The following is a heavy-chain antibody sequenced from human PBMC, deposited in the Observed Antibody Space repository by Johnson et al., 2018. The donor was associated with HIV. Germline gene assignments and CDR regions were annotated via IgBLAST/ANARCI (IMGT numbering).Heavy chain of an antibody. J-gene: IGHJ3*02. CDR2: IKWNGGST. CDR1: GFNFDDHG. D-gene: IGHD1-26*01. Sequence: VQLVESGGGLVKPGGSLRLSCAASGFNFDDHGMSWVRQAPGKGLEWVSGIKWNGGSTGYADSVKGRFTISREKAKKSLYLQVNSLRAEDTAVYYCARDSPRIVGVPDAFDIWGQGTMVTVSS. V-gene: IGHV3-20*04. CDR3: ARDSPRIVGVPDAFDI.